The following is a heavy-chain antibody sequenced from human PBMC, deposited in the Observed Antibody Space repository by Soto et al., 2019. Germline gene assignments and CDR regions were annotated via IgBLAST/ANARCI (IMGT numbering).Heavy chain of an antibody. CDR1: GFTFSNAW. Sequence: LRLSCAASGFTFSNAWMTWVRQAPGKGLEWVGRIKSKANGGATDYAAPVKGRFTVSRDDSKNTLFLQMSSLKTEDTAVYYCCTDLRLGKNCHSNPYLDFWGQGTLVTVSS. J-gene: IGHJ4*02. CDR3: CTDLRLGKNCHSNPYLDF. D-gene: IGHD3-16*01. CDR2: IKSKANGGAT. V-gene: IGHV3-15*01.